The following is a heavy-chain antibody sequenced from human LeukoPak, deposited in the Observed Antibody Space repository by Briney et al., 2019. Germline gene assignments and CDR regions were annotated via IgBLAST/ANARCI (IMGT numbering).Heavy chain of an antibody. D-gene: IGHD4/OR15-4a*01. Sequence: SETLSLTCTVSGVSISSSSYYWGWIRQPPGKGLEWIGSIYSSGSTYYNPSLKSRVTISVDTSNNQFTLKLSSVTAADTAVYYCAKEGTYTYGASDFDYWGQGTLVTVSS. CDR1: GVSISSSSYY. V-gene: IGHV4-39*06. CDR2: IYSSGST. J-gene: IGHJ4*02. CDR3: AKEGTYTYGASDFDY.